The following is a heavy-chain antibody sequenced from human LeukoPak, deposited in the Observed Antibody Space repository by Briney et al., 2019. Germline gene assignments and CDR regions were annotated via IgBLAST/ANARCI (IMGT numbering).Heavy chain of an antibody. CDR1: GYSFTSYW. D-gene: IGHD6-13*01. V-gene: IGHV5-51*01. Sequence: GESLKISCKGSGYSFTSYWIGWVRQVPGKGLEWMGIIYPGDSDTRYSPSFQGQVTISADKSISTAYLQWSSLKASDTAMYYCARSYSSSWYRLAAGWFDPWGQGTLVTVSS. CDR2: IYPGDSDT. J-gene: IGHJ5*02. CDR3: ARSYSSSWYRLAAGWFDP.